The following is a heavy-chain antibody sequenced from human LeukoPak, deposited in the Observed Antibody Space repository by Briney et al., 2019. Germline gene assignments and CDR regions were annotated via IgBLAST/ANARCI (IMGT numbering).Heavy chain of an antibody. CDR1: GFTFSDYS. Sequence: GGSLRLSCAASGFTFSDYSINWVCQAQGKGLEWVSYIDGSGNTIDYAGSVKGRFTISRHNAKNSRDLQMNSLRDEYTGVYYCWRRCDFWGRGTLDSVSS. J-gene: IGHJ4*02. CDR3: WRRCDF. V-gene: IGHV3-48*02. CDR2: IDGSGNTI.